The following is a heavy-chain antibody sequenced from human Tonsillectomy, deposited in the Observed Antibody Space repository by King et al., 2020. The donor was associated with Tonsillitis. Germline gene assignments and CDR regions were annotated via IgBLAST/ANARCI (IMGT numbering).Heavy chain of an antibody. V-gene: IGHV3-49*04. CDR3: ARVGESGLVPASIIFDY. J-gene: IGHJ4*02. CDR1: GFTFGDYA. D-gene: IGHD2-2*02. CDR2: IKTKAYGGTT. Sequence: VQLVESGGGLEQPGRSLRLSCTASGFTFGDYALSWVRQAPGKGLEWVGFIKTKAYGGTTEYAASVEGRFTISRDDSKSIAYLQMNSLKAEDTAVYYCARVGESGLVPASIIFDYWGQGTLVTVSS.